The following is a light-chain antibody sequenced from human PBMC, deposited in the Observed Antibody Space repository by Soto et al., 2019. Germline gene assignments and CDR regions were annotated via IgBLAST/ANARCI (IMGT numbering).Light chain of an antibody. Sequence: AIRMTQSPSSFSSSTGDRVTITCRASQGISSYLAWYQQKPGKAPKLLIYAASTLQSGVPSRFSGSGSGTDFLLTISSLQPEDFATYYCQQSFSSPRSFGQGTKVDIK. CDR3: QQSFSSPRS. V-gene: IGKV1-8*01. CDR2: AAS. J-gene: IGKJ2*03. CDR1: QGISSY.